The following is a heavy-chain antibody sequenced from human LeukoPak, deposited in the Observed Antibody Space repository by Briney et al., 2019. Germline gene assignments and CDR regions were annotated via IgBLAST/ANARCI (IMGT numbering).Heavy chain of an antibody. J-gene: IGHJ4*02. CDR2: ISYDGSNK. D-gene: IGHD5-18*01. CDR1: GFTFSSYA. CDR3: ARDTAHDY. V-gene: IGHV3-30-3*01. Sequence: HAGGSLRLSCAASGFTFSSYAMHWVRQAPGKGLEWVAVISYDGSNKYHADSVKGRFTISRDNSKNTLYLQMNSLRAEDTAVYYCARDTAHDYWGQGTLVTVSS.